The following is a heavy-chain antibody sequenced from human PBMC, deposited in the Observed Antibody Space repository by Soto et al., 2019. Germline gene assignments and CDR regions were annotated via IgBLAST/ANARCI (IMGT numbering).Heavy chain of an antibody. J-gene: IGHJ4*02. D-gene: IGHD1-26*01. V-gene: IGHV3-21*01. CDR2: CSSRSRYI. Sequence: EVKLVESGGGLVKPGGSPRLSCAASGFTFSSSSMNWVRQAPGKGLQWVSSCSSRSRYIYYPDSVRGRFTISRDNATNSLFLQMNSLRAEDTAMYYCARELPVGATTFDYWGQGTLVTVSS. CDR1: GFTFSSSS. CDR3: ARELPVGATTFDY.